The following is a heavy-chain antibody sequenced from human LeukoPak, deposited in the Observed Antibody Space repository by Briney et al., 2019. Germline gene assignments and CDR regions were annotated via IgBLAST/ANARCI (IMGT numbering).Heavy chain of an antibody. CDR3: ARRGTAPYYYMDV. V-gene: IGHV3-48*01. J-gene: IGHJ6*03. CDR2: ISSGSGII. Sequence: GGSLRLSCVGSEFTFSGYSMNWVRHAPGKGLEWVAYISSGSGIIYYADSVKGRFTVSRDNAKNSLYLQMSSLRAEDTAVYYCARRGTAPYYYMDVWSKGTAVTVSS. CDR1: EFTFSGYS.